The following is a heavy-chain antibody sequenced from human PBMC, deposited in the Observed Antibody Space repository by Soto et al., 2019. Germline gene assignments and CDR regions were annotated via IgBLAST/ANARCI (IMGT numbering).Heavy chain of an antibody. CDR3: ARDLYYYDSSGYYSGYYFDY. D-gene: IGHD3-22*01. CDR2: ISYDGSNK. V-gene: IGHV3-30-3*01. Sequence: GSLRLSCAASGFTFSSYAIHWVRQAPGKGLEWVAVISYDGSNKYYADSVKGRFTISRDNSKNTLYLQMNSLRAEDTAVYYCARDLYYYDSSGYYSGYYFDYWGQGTLVTVSS. J-gene: IGHJ4*02. CDR1: GFTFSSYA.